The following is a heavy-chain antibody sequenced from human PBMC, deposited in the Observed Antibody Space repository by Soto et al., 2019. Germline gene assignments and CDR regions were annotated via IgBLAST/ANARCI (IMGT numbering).Heavy chain of an antibody. CDR1: PSTFTVYA. D-gene: IGHD3-16*01. CDR3: ASRLTADFDD. V-gene: IGHV1-3*01. J-gene: IGHJ4*02. Sequence: QVQLVQSGAEMKKPGASVKVSCKASPSTFTVYAIHWVRQAPGQRLEWMGWIHVGNGDTKYSQKLKGRVTISRDTSASTAYMVLSSLSSVDTSVYYCASRLTADFDDWGQGTLVTVSS. CDR2: IHVGNGDT.